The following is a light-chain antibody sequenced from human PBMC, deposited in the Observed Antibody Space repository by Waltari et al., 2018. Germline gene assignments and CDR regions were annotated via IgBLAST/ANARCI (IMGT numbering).Light chain of an antibody. J-gene: IGLJ2*01. Sequence: QSALTQPASVSGSPGQSITISCTGTSSDVGSYDLVSWYHQHPGKAPNLMIYEVTKRPSGVSNRFSGSKSGNTASRTISGLQAEDEADYYCCSYAGISNYVVFGGGTKVTVL. CDR3: CSYAGISNYVV. CDR2: EVT. CDR1: SSDVGSYDL. V-gene: IGLV2-23*02.